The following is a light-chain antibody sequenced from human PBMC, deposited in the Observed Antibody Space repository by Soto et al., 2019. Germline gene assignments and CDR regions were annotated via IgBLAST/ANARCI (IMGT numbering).Light chain of an antibody. CDR1: QYVDNDY. Sequence: EIVLTQSPGTLSFSPGERATLSCRASQYVDNDYFAWYQQKLGQAPRLLIYGASSRVSGVPDRFSGSGSGADFPVTTGELNPEDFGVDYCQQYDATPWTVGQGATVEIK. CDR2: GAS. CDR3: QQYDATPWT. V-gene: IGKV3-20*01. J-gene: IGKJ1*01.